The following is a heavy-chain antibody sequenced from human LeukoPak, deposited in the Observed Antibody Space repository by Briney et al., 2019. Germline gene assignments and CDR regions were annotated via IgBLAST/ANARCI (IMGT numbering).Heavy chain of an antibody. V-gene: IGHV4-34*01. D-gene: IGHD7-27*01. CDR2: SNHSGST. Sequence: SETLSLTCAVYGGSLSGYYCSWIRQPPGKGLEWIGESNHSGSTNYNPSLKSRVTISVDTSKNQFSLKLSSVTAADTAVYYCASHLPPGDPMIWGQGTLVTVSP. CDR3: ASHLPPGDPMI. CDR1: GGSLSGYY. J-gene: IGHJ4*02.